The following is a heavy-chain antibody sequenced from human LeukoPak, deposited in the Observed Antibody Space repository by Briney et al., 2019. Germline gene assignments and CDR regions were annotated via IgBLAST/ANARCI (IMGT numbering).Heavy chain of an antibody. Sequence: SETLSLTCTVAGGFISNYYWSGSRQPGGRGVEGVGNIYNARKTNYNASLKGRVSISMDKSKNKVSLRMNCVTAADTAVYYCARRGWYFDCWGQGTLVTVSS. J-gene: IGHJ4*02. CDR1: GGFISNYY. V-gene: IGHV4-4*07. D-gene: IGHD6-19*01. CDR3: ARRGWYFDC. CDR2: IYNARKT.